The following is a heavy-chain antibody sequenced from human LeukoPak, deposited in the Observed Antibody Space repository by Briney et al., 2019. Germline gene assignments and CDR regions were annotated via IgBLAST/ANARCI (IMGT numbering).Heavy chain of an antibody. J-gene: IGHJ4*02. D-gene: IGHD3-10*01. CDR2: IKSDGSST. V-gene: IGHV3-74*01. CDR1: GFTFSTYA. Sequence: GGSLRLSCAGSGFTFSTYAMYWVRQAPGKGLVWVSRIKSDGSSTTYADSVKGRFTISRDNAKNTLYLQMNSLRAEDTAVYYCARDLSYSLEYWGQGTLVTVSS. CDR3: ARDLSYSLEY.